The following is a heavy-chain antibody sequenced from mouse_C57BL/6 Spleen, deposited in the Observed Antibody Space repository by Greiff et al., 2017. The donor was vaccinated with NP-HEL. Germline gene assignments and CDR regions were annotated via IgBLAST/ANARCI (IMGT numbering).Heavy chain of an antibody. V-gene: IGHV1-63*01. Sequence: VQLQQSGAELVRPGTSVKMSCKASGYTFTNYWIGWAKQRPGHGLEWIGDIYPGGGYTNYNEKFKGKATLTADKSSSTAYMQFSSLTSEDSAIYYCAREGITTGEEGYYFDYWGQGTTLTVSS. CDR1: GYTFTNYW. CDR3: AREGITTGEEGYYFDY. D-gene: IGHD1-1*01. J-gene: IGHJ2*01. CDR2: IYPGGGYT.